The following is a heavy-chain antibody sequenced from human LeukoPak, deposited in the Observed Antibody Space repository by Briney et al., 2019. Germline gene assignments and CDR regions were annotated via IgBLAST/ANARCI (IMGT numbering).Heavy chain of an antibody. CDR1: GFIFSINT. D-gene: IGHD2/OR15-2a*01. CDR3: ARDEDTSALSEY. J-gene: IGHJ4*02. V-gene: IGHV3-23*01. CDR2: ISNNGGRT. Sequence: GGSLRLSCAGSGFIFSINTMSWVRQAPGGGLEWVSAISNNGGRTDYADSVKGRFTISRDNSKGTLYLHMDSLRAEDTAVYYCARDEDTSALSEYWGQGTLVTVSS.